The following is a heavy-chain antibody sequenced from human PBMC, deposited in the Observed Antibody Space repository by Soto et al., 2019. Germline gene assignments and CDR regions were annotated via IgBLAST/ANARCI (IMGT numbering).Heavy chain of an antibody. D-gene: IGHD2-15*01. V-gene: IGHV3-33*01. J-gene: IGHJ3*02. CDR1: GFTFSSYG. CDR2: IWYDGSNK. CDR3: ARDDQDIVVVVAATGRGAFDI. Sequence: VQLVESGGGVVQPGRSLRLSCAASGFTFSSYGMHWVRQAPGKGLEWVAVIWYDGSNKYYADSVKGRFTISRDNSKNTLYLQMNSLRAEDTAVYYCARDDQDIVVVVAATGRGAFDIWGQGTMVTVSS.